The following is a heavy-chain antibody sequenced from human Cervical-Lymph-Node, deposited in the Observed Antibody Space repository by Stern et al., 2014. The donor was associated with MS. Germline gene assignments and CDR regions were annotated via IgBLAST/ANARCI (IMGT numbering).Heavy chain of an antibody. V-gene: IGHV4-39*01. Sequence: QVQLQESGPGLVKPSETLSLTCAVSGGSVSDSRYYWGWIRQPPGKGLEWIGSVSYSGTTYNNPSLRSRVTMSVDTTKTPLPPQLTSVTAADTALYYCSRHLPYSSSWYNWFDPWGQGTLVTVSS. CDR3: SRHLPYSSSWYNWFDP. J-gene: IGHJ5*02. D-gene: IGHD6-13*01. CDR1: GGSVSDSRYY. CDR2: VSYSGTT.